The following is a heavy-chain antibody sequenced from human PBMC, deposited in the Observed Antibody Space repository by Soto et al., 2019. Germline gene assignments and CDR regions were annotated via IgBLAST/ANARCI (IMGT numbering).Heavy chain of an antibody. Sequence: SVKVSCKASGGTFSSYAISWVRQAPGQGLEWMGGIIPIFGTANYAQKFQGRVTITADESTSTAYMELSSLRSEDTAVYYCARASYYDSSGYYYFDYWGQGTLVTVSS. D-gene: IGHD3-22*01. J-gene: IGHJ4*02. V-gene: IGHV1-69*13. CDR3: ARASYYDSSGYYYFDY. CDR1: GGTFSSYA. CDR2: IIPIFGTA.